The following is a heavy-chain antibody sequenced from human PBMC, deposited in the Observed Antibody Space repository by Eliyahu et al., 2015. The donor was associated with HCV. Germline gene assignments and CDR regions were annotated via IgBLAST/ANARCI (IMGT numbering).Heavy chain of an antibody. V-gene: IGHV2-5*02. CDR1: GFSLSSSGVG. CDR3: AHRRAMVRGYNWFDP. CDR2: IYWDDDK. J-gene: IGHJ5*02. Sequence: QITLKESGPTLVKPTQTLTLTCTFSGFSLSSSGVGVGWIRQPPGKALEWLALIYWDDDKRYSPSLKSRLTITKDTSKNQVVLTMTNMDPVDTATYYCAHRRAMVRGYNWFDPWGQGTLVTVSS. D-gene: IGHD3-10*01.